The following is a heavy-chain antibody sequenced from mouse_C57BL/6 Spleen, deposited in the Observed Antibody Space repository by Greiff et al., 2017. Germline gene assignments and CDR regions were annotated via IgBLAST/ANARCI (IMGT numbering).Heavy chain of an antibody. V-gene: IGHV5-16*01. J-gene: IGHJ4*01. CDR3: ARERNYPYAMDY. CDR1: GFTFSDYY. D-gene: IGHD2-1*01. Sequence: DVQLQESEGGLVQPGSSMKLSCTASGFTFSDYYMAWVRQVPEKGLEWVANINYDGSSTYYLDSLKSRFIISRDNAKNILYLQMSSLKSEDTATYYCARERNYPYAMDYWGQGTSVTVSS. CDR2: INYDGSST.